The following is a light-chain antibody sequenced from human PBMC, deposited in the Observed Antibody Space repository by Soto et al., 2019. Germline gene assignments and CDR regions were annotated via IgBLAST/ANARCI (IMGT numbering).Light chain of an antibody. J-gene: IGKJ1*01. CDR3: QQVNSHRWS. Sequence: DIQLTQSPSFLSASVGDRVTITCRASQGISNYLTWYQQKPGKAPNLLIYSASTLQSGVPSRFSGSGSGIEFTLTIISLQPEDCATYYCQQVNSHRWSFCQGTKVEIK. CDR1: QGISNY. CDR2: SAS. V-gene: IGKV1-9*01.